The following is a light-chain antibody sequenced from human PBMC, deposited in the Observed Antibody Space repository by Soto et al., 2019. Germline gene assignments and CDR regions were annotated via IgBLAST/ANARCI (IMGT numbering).Light chain of an antibody. Sequence: DIQMTQSPSTLSASVGDRVTITCRASQGISSYLAWYQQKPGKAPKLLIYAASTLQSGVPSRFSGSGSGTEFTLTISSLQAEDFATYYCQQLNSYSLTFGGGTKV. V-gene: IGKV1-9*01. J-gene: IGKJ4*01. CDR2: AAS. CDR1: QGISSY. CDR3: QQLNSYSLT.